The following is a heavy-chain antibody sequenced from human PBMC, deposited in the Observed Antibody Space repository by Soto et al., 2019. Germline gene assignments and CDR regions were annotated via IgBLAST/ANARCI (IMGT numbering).Heavy chain of an antibody. V-gene: IGHV4-59*08. Sequence: SETLSLTCTVSGGSISSYYWSWIRQPPGKGLEWIGYIYYSGSTNYNPSLKSRVTISVDTSKNQFSLKLSSVTAADTAVYYCASFTIFGVAQEYYFDYWGQGTLVTVSS. D-gene: IGHD3-3*01. CDR2: IYYSGST. CDR1: GGSISSYY. J-gene: IGHJ4*02. CDR3: ASFTIFGVAQEYYFDY.